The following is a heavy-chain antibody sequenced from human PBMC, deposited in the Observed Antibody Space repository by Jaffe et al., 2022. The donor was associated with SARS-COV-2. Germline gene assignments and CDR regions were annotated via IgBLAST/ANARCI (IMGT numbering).Heavy chain of an antibody. V-gene: IGHV4-4*02. CDR1: GGSISSRNW. J-gene: IGHJ6*02. CDR2: IYHSGTT. CDR3: ARRGDFYYGLDV. D-gene: IGHD1-26*01. Sequence: QVQLQESGPGLVKPSGTLSLTCAVSGGSISSRNWWNWVRQSPGKGLEWIGEIYHSGTTNYNPSLKSRLTMSVDKSKNHFSLNLNSVTAADTAVYYCARRGDFYYGLDVWGQGTTVTVSS.